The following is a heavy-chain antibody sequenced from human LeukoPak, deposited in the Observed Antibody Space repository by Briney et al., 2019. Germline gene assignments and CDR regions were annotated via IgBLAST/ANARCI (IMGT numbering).Heavy chain of an antibody. CDR3: ARAAYSSSWGYYYYYMDV. Sequence: ASVKVSCKASGYTFTGYYMHWVRQAPGQGLEWMGWINPNSGGTNYAQKFQGRVTMTRDTSISTAYMELSSLRSEDTAVYYCARAAYSSSWGYYYYYMDVWGKGTTVTISS. CDR1: GYTFTGYY. J-gene: IGHJ6*03. V-gene: IGHV1-2*02. CDR2: INPNSGGT. D-gene: IGHD6-13*01.